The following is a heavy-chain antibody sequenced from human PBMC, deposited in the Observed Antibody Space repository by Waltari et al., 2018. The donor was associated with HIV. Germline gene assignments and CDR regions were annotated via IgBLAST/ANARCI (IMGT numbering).Heavy chain of an antibody. CDR3: ARVRRPSGSYYLSY. D-gene: IGHD1-26*01. CDR1: GYTFTGYT. Sequence: QVQLVQSGAEVKKPGASVKVSCKASGYTFTGYTSYGVRMAPGHGLEWMGWMNRTTGDPATARKCQCRVTMTRNTSMSRAYMERSSLRAEATAVYYCARVRRPSGSYYLSYWGQGTVVTASS. J-gene: IGHJ4*02. V-gene: IGHV1-8*01. CDR2: MNRTTGDP.